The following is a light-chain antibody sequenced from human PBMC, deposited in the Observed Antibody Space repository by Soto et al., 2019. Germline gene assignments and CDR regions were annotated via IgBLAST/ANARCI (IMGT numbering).Light chain of an antibody. Sequence: QSALTQPASVSGSPGQSITISCTGSSSDVGYYNYVSWYQQHPGKAPRLVIYEVTNRPSGVSNRFSGSKSGNTASLTISGLQADDEADYFCSSYTGSPTLVEFGRGTKLTVL. CDR2: EVT. V-gene: IGLV2-14*01. CDR1: SSDVGYYNY. CDR3: SSYTGSPTLVE. J-gene: IGLJ3*02.